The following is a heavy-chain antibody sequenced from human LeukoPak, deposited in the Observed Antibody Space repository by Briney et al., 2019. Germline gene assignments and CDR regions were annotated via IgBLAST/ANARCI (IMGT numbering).Heavy chain of an antibody. CDR2: ISSSGRTI. D-gene: IGHD2-2*01. CDR3: ARADCSSSSCYELDY. CDR1: GFTFSDYY. J-gene: IGHJ4*02. V-gene: IGHV3-11*04. Sequence: GGSLRLSCAGSGFTFSDYYMSWIRQAPGKGLEWVSYISSSGRTIYYADSVKGRFTISRDNAKNSLYPQMNSLRAEDTAVYYCARADCSSSSCYELDYWGQETLVTVSS.